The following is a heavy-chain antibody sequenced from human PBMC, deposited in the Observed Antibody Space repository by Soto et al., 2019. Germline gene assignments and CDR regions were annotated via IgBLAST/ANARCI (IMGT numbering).Heavy chain of an antibody. D-gene: IGHD2-15*01. Sequence: GGALRLSCAASGFTFSDAWMSWVRQAPGKGLDWVGRIKSKSDGGTTEYAAPVRGRFTISRDDSKNTLYLQMNSLKTEDTAVYYCTTDLWRRAVVVGSTGYFNPWGQGTPVTVSS. CDR3: TTDLWRRAVVVGSTGYFNP. V-gene: IGHV3-15*01. CDR2: IKSKSDGGTT. J-gene: IGHJ5*02. CDR1: GFTFSDAW.